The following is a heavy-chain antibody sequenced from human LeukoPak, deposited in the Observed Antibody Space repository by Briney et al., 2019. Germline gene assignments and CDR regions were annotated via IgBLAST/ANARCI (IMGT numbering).Heavy chain of an antibody. J-gene: IGHJ4*02. D-gene: IGHD6-13*01. V-gene: IGHV3-7*05. CDR3: ASGTGYSSSWPLDY. Sequence: PGGSLRLSCAASGFTFSSYWMSWVRQAPGKGLEWVANIKQDGSEKYYVDSVKGRFTISRDNAKNSLYLQMNSLRAEDTAVYYCASGTGYSSSWPLDYWGQGTLVTVSS. CDR1: GFTFSSYW. CDR2: IKQDGSEK.